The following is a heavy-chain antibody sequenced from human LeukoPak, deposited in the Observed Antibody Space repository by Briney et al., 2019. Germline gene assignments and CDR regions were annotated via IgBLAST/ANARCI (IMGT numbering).Heavy chain of an antibody. CDR3: ARDLREVVRGVYYYYMDV. D-gene: IGHD3-10*01. V-gene: IGHV4-34*01. J-gene: IGHJ6*03. Sequence: PSETLSLTCAVYGGSFSGYYWSWIRQPPGKGLEWIGEINHSGSTNYNPSLKSRVTISVDTSKNQFSLKLSSVTAADTAVYYCARDLREVVRGVYYYYMDVWGKGTTVTISS. CDR1: GGSFSGYY. CDR2: INHSGST.